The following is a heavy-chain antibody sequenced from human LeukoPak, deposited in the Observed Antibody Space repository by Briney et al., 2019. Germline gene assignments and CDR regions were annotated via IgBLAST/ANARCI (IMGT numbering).Heavy chain of an antibody. CDR3: ARDRQSSYYDSSGYYAPVSDY. Sequence: SSYIYYADSVKGRFTISRDNAKNSLYLQVNSLRAEDTAMYYCARDRQSSYYDSSGYYAPVSDYWGQGTLVTVSS. CDR2: SSYI. V-gene: IGHV3-21*01. D-gene: IGHD3-22*01. J-gene: IGHJ4*02.